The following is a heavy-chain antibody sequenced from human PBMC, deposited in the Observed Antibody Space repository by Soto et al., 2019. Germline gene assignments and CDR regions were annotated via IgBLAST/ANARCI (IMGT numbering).Heavy chain of an antibody. CDR1: GYTFTSYA. Sequence: ASVKVSCKASGYTFTSYAMHWVRQAPGQRLEWMGWINAGNGNTKYSQKFKGRVTITRATSASTAYMELSSLRSEDTAVYYCARAPPTWIQLWLNYWGQGTLVTVSS. CDR3: ARAPPTWIQLWLNY. D-gene: IGHD5-18*01. CDR2: INAGNGNT. V-gene: IGHV1-3*01. J-gene: IGHJ4*02.